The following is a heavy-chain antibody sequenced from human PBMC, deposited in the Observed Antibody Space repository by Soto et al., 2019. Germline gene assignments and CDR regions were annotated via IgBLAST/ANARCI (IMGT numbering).Heavy chain of an antibody. Sequence: PSETLSLTCTVSGGSIISNIYYWGWIRQPPGKGLEWIGNIHYSGSTYYDSSLQSRVTISIDTSKNQFSLKLSSVTATDTAVYYCASQHYYDSSGYYVVYWGQGTLVTVS. J-gene: IGHJ4*02. CDR3: ASQHYYDSSGYYVVY. CDR1: GGSIISNIYY. CDR2: IHYSGST. V-gene: IGHV4-39*01. D-gene: IGHD3-22*01.